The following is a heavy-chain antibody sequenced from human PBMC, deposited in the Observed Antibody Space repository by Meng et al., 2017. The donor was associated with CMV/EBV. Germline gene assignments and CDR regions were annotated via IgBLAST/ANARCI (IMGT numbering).Heavy chain of an antibody. CDR3: ARLQERGLLWFGELSGWFDP. D-gene: IGHD3-10*01. CDR1: GGSISSSRYY. Sequence: SETLSLTCTVSGGSISSSRYYWGWIRQPPGKGLEWTGSIFYSGSTYYNPSLKSRVTISVDTSKNQFSLKLSSVTAADTAVYYCARLQERGLLWFGELSGWFDPWGQGTLVTVSS. V-gene: IGHV4-39*01. CDR2: IFYSGST. J-gene: IGHJ5*02.